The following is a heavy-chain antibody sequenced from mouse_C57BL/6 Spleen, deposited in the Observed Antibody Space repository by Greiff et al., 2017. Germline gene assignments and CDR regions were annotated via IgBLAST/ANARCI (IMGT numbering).Heavy chain of an antibody. CDR3: ARGPYAMDY. CDR1: GFTFSDYY. CDR2: INYDGSST. Sequence: EVMLVESEGGLVQPGSSMKLSCTASGFTFSDYYMAWVRQVPEKGLEWVANINYDGSSTYYLDSLKSRFIISRDNAKNILYLQMSSLKSEDTATYYCARGPYAMDYWGQGTSVTVSS. V-gene: IGHV5-16*01. J-gene: IGHJ4*01.